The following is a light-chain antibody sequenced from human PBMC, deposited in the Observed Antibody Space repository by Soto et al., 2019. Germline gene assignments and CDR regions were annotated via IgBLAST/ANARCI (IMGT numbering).Light chain of an antibody. CDR3: QQSYSNPTWT. V-gene: IGKV1-39*01. Sequence: DIQMTQSPSSLSASVGDRVTITCRASQSISNYLNWYQQKPGKAPKLLIYTASSLQSGVPSRFSGGGSGTDFTITINSLQPEDFATYFCQQSYSNPTWTFGQGTKVEVK. J-gene: IGKJ1*01. CDR1: QSISNY. CDR2: TAS.